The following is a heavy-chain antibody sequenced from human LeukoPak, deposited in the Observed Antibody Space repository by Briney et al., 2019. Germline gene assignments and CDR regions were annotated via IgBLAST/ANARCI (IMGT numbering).Heavy chain of an antibody. J-gene: IGHJ3*02. CDR3: AREGYSYASVTNAFDI. CDR2: INPNSGGT. V-gene: IGHV1-2*02. D-gene: IGHD5-18*01. CDR1: GYTFTGYY. Sequence: GASVKVSCKASGYTFTGYYMHWVRQAPGQGLEWMGWINPNSGGTNYAQKFQGRVTMTRDTSISTAYMELSRLRSDDTAVYYCAREGYSYASVTNAFDIWGQGTMVTVSS.